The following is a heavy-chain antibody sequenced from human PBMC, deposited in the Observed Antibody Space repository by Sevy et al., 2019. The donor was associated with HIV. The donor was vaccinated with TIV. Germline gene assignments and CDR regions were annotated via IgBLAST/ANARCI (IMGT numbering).Heavy chain of an antibody. CDR2: IYYNGHI. CDR3: AGGIAWGRGYS. CDR1: GGSITSLY. J-gene: IGHJ4*02. Sequence: SETLSLTCTVSGGSITSLYWNWIRQPPGKGLEWIANIYYNGHINYNPSLKSRVTLSLDTSTNQFSLRLSSVTAADTAMYYCAGGIAWGRGYSGGRGPLVTVSS. V-gene: IGHV4-59*08. D-gene: IGHD2-21*01.